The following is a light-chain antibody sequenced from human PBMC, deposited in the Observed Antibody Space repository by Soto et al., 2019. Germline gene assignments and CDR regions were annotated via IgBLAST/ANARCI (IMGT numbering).Light chain of an antibody. CDR1: QSVLDNSDSKNY. V-gene: IGKV4-1*01. CDR3: QQYYSTPLT. CDR2: WAS. Sequence: DIVMTQSPDSLAVSLGERATINCKSSQSVLDNSDSKNYLAWYQLKPGQPPNLLIYWASTQESGVPDRFSGSGSGTYFTLSISSLKDEDVAVYYFQQYYSTPLTFGQGTKVEIK. J-gene: IGKJ1*01.